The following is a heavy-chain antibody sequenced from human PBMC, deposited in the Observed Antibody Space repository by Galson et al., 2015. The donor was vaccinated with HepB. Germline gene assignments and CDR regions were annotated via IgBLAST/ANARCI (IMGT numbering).Heavy chain of an antibody. CDR1: GYTFTDYY. Sequence: SVKVSCKASGYTFTDYYIHWVRQAPGQGLEWMGRINPNTGATNCVEKFQGRVTTTRDTSISTVFMELRSLRSDDTAVYYCARDCSSATCLYGMDVWGQGTTVTVSS. J-gene: IGHJ6*02. CDR3: ARDCSSATCLYGMDV. V-gene: IGHV1-2*06. CDR2: INPNTGAT. D-gene: IGHD2-2*01.